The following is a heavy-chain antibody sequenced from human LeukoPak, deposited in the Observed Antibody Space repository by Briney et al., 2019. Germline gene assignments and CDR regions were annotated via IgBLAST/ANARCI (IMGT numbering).Heavy chain of an antibody. J-gene: IGHJ2*01. CDR2: INQDGSDR. CDR3: AKNAL. CDR1: GFPFDNYW. Sequence: GGSLRLWCAVSGFPFDNYWKRWVRQAPGKGLEWVAKINQDGSDRYYVDSVKGRSTISRDNAKNSLYLQMNSLRAEDTAVYYCAKNALWGRGTLVTVSS. V-gene: IGHV3-7*01.